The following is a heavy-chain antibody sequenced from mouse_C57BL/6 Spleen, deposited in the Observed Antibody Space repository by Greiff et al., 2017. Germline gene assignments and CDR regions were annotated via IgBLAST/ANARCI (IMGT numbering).Heavy chain of an antibody. CDR1: GYTFTSYW. J-gene: IGHJ3*01. CDR2: IDPSDSYT. CDR3: ARWGLRLPWFAY. V-gene: IGHV1-50*01. Sequence: QVQLKQPGAELVKPGASVKLSCKASGYTFTSYWMQWVKQRPGQGLEWIGEIDPSDSYTNYNQKFKGKATLSVDTSSSTAYMQLSSLTSEDSAVYYCARWGLRLPWFAYWGQGTLVTVSA. D-gene: IGHD3-2*02.